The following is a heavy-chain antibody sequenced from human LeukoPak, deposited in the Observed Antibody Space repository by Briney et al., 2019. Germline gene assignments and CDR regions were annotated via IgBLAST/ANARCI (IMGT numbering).Heavy chain of an antibody. D-gene: IGHD6-19*01. CDR2: ISGTGGST. CDR3: AKDSPVGIAVAAEGCSS. J-gene: IGHJ5*02. CDR1: GFTFSSYA. V-gene: IGHV3-23*01. Sequence: GGSLRLSCAASGFTFSSYAMSWVRQAPGKGLEWVSVISGTGGSTYYADSVKGRFTISRDQSKNTLYPQMNSLRVEDTAIYYCAKDSPVGIAVAAEGCSSWGQGTLVTVSS.